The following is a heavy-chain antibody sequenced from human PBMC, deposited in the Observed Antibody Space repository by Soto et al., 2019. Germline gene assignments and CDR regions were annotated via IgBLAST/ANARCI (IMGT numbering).Heavy chain of an antibody. CDR1: GGSFSGYY. CDR3: ARYRRYYSCTSYYGWFDS. V-gene: IGHV4-34*01. Sequence: SETLSLTCAVYGGSFSGYYWSWIRQPPGKGLEWIGEINHSGSTNYNPSLKSRVTISVDTSKNQFSLKLSSVTAADTAVYYCARYRRYYSCTSYYGWFDSWSQGTLVTVSS. J-gene: IGHJ5*01. D-gene: IGHD2-2*01. CDR2: INHSGST.